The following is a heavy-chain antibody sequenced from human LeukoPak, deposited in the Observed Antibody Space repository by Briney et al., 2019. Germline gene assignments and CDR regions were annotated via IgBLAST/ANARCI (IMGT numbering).Heavy chain of an antibody. D-gene: IGHD5-12*01. V-gene: IGHV4-4*07. CDR1: GGSISSYY. CDR2: ISTSGST. Sequence: PSETLSLTCTVSGGSISSYYWSWIRQPAGKGLESIGHISTSGSTNYNPSFKSRVTMSVDTSKNQFSLKLSSVTAADTAVYYCARGSGNAKHRGYDYPYYWGQGTLVTVSS. J-gene: IGHJ4*02. CDR3: ARGSGNAKHRGYDYPYY.